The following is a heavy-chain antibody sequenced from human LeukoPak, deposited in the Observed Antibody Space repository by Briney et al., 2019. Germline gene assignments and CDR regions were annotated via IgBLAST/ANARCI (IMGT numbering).Heavy chain of an antibody. CDR1: GFTFSAYS. J-gene: IGHJ4*02. V-gene: IGHV3-48*01. Sequence: GGSLRLSCAASGFTFSAYSMNWVRQAPGKGLEWVSYISSSSSTIYYADSVKGRFTISRDNAKNSLYLQMNSLRAEDTAVYYCARGSTYYDSSGQVPFDYWGQGTLVTVSS. CDR2: ISSSSSTI. D-gene: IGHD3-22*01. CDR3: ARGSTYYDSSGQVPFDY.